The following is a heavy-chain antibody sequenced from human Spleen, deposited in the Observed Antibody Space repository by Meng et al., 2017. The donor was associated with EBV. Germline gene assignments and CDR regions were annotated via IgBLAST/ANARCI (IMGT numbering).Heavy chain of an antibody. J-gene: IGHJ4*02. Sequence: QVQLVQSGAEGKRPGASVKVSCRTSGYTFTTHAIHWVRQAPGQRLEWMGWINAANGNTKYSQQFQARLTITGDTSASTAYMELSGLSPEDTAVYYCARYFCSTISCHLDYWGQGTLVTVSS. CDR2: INAANGNT. D-gene: IGHD2-2*01. CDR3: ARYFCSTISCHLDY. V-gene: IGHV1-3*01. CDR1: GYTFTTHA.